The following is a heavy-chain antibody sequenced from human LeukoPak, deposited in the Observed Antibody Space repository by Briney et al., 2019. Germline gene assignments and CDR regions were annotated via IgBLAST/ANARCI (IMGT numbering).Heavy chain of an antibody. CDR1: GYTFRNYG. Sequence: GASVKVSCKTSGYTFRNYGITWVRQIPGQGLEWMGWISPYNGNTNYAQKLQGKVTMTTDTSTSTAYMELSRLRSDDTAVYYCARDLSAPYSSGWYLGYYFDYWGQGTLVTVSS. CDR2: ISPYNGNT. V-gene: IGHV1-18*01. CDR3: ARDLSAPYSSGWYLGYYFDY. D-gene: IGHD6-19*01. J-gene: IGHJ4*02.